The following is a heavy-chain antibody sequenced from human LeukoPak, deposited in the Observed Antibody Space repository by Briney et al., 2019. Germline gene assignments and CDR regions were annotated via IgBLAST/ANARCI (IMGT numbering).Heavy chain of an antibody. Sequence: AGSLRLSCAASGFTFSSYGMRWVRQPPGKGLEWVAFIRYDGSNKYYADSVKGRFTISRDNSKNTLYLQMNSLRAEDTAVYYCAKGTGYSSSWTFNWFDPWGQGTLVTVSS. CDR1: GFTFSSYG. CDR3: AKGTGYSSSWTFNWFDP. J-gene: IGHJ5*02. CDR2: IRYDGSNK. V-gene: IGHV3-30*02. D-gene: IGHD6-13*01.